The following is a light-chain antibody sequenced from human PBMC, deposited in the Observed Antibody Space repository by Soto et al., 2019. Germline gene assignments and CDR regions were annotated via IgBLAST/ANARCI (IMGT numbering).Light chain of an antibody. V-gene: IGKV1D-16*01. Sequence: DIQMTQSPSSVSASVGDRVSITCRASQGISNWLAWYQQKPGRAPKLLIYAASSLQSGVSSRFSGSGSGTEFTLTISSLQPDDFATYYCQQYNSYWTFGQGTKVDIK. CDR2: AAS. CDR3: QQYNSYWT. CDR1: QGISNW. J-gene: IGKJ1*01.